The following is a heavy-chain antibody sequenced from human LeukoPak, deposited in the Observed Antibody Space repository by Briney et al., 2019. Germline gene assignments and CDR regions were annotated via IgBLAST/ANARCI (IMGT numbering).Heavy chain of an antibody. CDR1: GGSFSGYY. D-gene: IGHD6-13*01. J-gene: IGHJ4*02. V-gene: IGHV4-34*01. Sequence: SETLSLTCAVYGGSFSGYYWSWIRQPPGKGLEWIGEINHSGSTNYNPSLKSRVTISVDTSKNQFSLKLSSVTAADTAVYYCARGPYSSSWYLHRYFDYWGQGTLVTVSS. CDR2: INHSGST. CDR3: ARGPYSSSWYLHRYFDY.